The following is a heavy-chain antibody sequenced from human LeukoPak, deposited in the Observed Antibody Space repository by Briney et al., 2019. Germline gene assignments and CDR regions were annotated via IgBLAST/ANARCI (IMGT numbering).Heavy chain of an antibody. V-gene: IGHV1-69*04. D-gene: IGHD3-16*01. CDR1: GGTFSSYA. CDR2: IIPILGIA. Sequence: ASVKVSCKASGGTFSSYAISWVRQAPGQGLEWMGSIIPILGIANYAQTFQGRVTITADKSTSTAYMELSSLRSEDTAVYYCARSFGCCPYFDYWGQGPLATVSS. CDR3: ARSFGCCPYFDY. J-gene: IGHJ4*02.